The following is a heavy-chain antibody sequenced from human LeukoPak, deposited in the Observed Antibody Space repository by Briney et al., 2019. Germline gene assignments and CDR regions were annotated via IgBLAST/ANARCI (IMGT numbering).Heavy chain of an antibody. Sequence: GGSLRLSCAASGFNFSDHYMDWLRQAPGKGLEWVGRTRNKANSYTTEYAASVKGRFTISRDDSKNSLYLQINSLKSEDTAVYYSSRIQSDFESSRYYYASHNMDVWGKRTTVTVSS. D-gene: IGHD3-22*01. V-gene: IGHV3-72*01. CDR2: TRNKANSYTT. CDR3: SRIQSDFESSRYYYASHNMDV. CDR1: GFNFSDHY. J-gene: IGHJ6*03.